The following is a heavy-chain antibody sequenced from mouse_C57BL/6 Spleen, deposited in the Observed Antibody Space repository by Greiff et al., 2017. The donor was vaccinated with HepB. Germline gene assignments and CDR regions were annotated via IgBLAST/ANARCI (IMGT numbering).Heavy chain of an antibody. CDR1: GYSITSGYY. J-gene: IGHJ4*01. CDR3: ARVQSRYAMDY. V-gene: IGHV3-6*01. CDR2: ISYDGSN. Sequence: VQLQQSGPGLVKPSQSLSLTCSVTGYSITSGYYWNWIRQFPGNKLEWMGYISYDGSNNYNPSLKNRISITRDTSKNQFFLKLNSVTTEDTATYYCARVQSRYAMDYWGQGTSVTVSS.